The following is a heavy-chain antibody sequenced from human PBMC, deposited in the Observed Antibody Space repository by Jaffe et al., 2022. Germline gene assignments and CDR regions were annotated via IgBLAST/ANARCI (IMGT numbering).Heavy chain of an antibody. CDR2: ISSSSSTI. CDR1: GFTFSSYS. D-gene: IGHD4-17*01. J-gene: IGHJ4*02. CDR3: ARAPPSFRGDYTPGYFDY. V-gene: IGHV3-48*01. Sequence: EVQLVESGGGLVQPGGSLRLSCAASGFTFSSYSMNWVRQAPGKGLEWVSYISSSSSTIYYADSVKGRFTISRDNAKNSLYLQMNSLRAEDTAVYYCARAPPSFRGDYTPGYFDYWGQGTLVTVSS.